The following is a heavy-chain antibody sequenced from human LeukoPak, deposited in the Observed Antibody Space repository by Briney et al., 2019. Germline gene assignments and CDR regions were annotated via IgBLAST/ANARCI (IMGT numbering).Heavy chain of an antibody. Sequence: GGSLRLSCAASGFTFSSYAMSWVRQAPGKGLEWVSTFSGSGGRTYYADSVKGRFTVSRDNSKNTLYVQMKSLRAADTAVYYCAKDFVVVPGNVNYFDYWGQGTLVTVSS. D-gene: IGHD2-21*02. J-gene: IGHJ4*02. V-gene: IGHV3-23*01. CDR1: GFTFSSYA. CDR3: AKDFVVVPGNVNYFDY. CDR2: FSGSGGRT.